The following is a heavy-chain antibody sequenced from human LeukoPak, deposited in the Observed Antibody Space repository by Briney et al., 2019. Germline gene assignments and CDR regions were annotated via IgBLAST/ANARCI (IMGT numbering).Heavy chain of an antibody. J-gene: IGHJ4*02. V-gene: IGHV3-48*04. CDR3: ASVGYALDY. Sequence: GGSLRLSCAASGFTFSSYSMNWVRQAPGKGLEWVSYISSSSSTIYYADSVKGRFTISRDNAKNSLYLQMNSLRAEDTAVYYCASVGYALDYWGQGTLVTVSS. CDR1: GFTFSSYS. D-gene: IGHD5-12*01. CDR2: ISSSSSTI.